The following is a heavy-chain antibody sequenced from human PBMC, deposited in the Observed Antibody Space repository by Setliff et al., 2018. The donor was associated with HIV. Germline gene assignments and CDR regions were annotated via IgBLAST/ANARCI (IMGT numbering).Heavy chain of an antibody. CDR1: GGSISSSSYY. J-gene: IGHJ4*02. D-gene: IGHD6-13*01. V-gene: IGHV4-39*01. CDR3: ASPASDSSTVNGADY. CDR2: IYYSGST. Sequence: ETLSLTCTVSGGSISSSSYYWGWIRQPPGKGLEWIGNIYYSGSTYYNPSLKSRVTISVDTSKNQFSLKLSSVTAADTAVYYCASPASDSSTVNGADYWGQGTLVTVSS.